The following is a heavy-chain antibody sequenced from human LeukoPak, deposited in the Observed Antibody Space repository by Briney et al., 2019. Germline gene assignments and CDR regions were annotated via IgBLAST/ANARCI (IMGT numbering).Heavy chain of an antibody. J-gene: IGHJ4*02. Sequence: ASVKVSCKTSGYTFTSFYIHWVRQAPGQGLEWMGWINPDSGGTKSAQKFQGRVTMTRDTSTSTAYMELRSLRSDDTAVYYCARGEYNYFDYWGQGTLVTVSS. CDR1: GYTFTSFY. D-gene: IGHD2/OR15-2a*01. CDR2: INPDSGGT. CDR3: ARGEYNYFDY. V-gene: IGHV1-2*02.